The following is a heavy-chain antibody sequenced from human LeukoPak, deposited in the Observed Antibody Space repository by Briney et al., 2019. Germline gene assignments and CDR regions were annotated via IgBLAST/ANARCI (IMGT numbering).Heavy chain of an antibody. CDR1: GFTFSSYS. V-gene: IGHV3-21*01. CDR3: ARDAGYCSSTSCRPLFDY. J-gene: IGHJ4*02. D-gene: IGHD2-2*01. CDR2: ISSSSSYI. Sequence: GGSLRLSCAASGFTFSSYSMNWVRQAPGKGLEWVSSISSSSSYIYYADSVKGRFTISRDNAKNSLYLQMNSLRAEDTAVYYCARDAGYCSSTSCRPLFDYWGQGTLVTVSS.